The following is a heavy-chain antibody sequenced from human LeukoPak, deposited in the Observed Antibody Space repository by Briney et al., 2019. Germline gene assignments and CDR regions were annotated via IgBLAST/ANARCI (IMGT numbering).Heavy chain of an antibody. J-gene: IGHJ4*02. CDR3: AKDRALYCGSTSCSLPVDY. CDR1: GFTFSSNG. V-gene: IGHV3-30*02. D-gene: IGHD2-2*01. CDR2: MRYDGSSR. Sequence: AGSMRLSCAAYGFTFSSNGMHWDRPAQGKGLGWVAFMRYDGSSRYYAVSVKGRFTVSRDNSKNTLYLQMNSLRAEDTAVYYCAKDRALYCGSTSCSLPVDYWGQGTLVTVSS.